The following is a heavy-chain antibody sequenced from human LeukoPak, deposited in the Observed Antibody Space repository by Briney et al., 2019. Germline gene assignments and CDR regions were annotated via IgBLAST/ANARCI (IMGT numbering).Heavy chain of an antibody. V-gene: IGHV4-34*01. CDR3: ARGDRVYYDSSSDAFDI. J-gene: IGHJ3*02. CDR1: GGSFSGYY. D-gene: IGHD3-22*01. Sequence: SETLSLTCAVYGGSFSGYYWSWIRQPPGKGLEWIGEINHSGSTNYNPSLKSRVTIPVDTSKNQFSLKLSSVTAADTAVYYCARGDRVYYDSSSDAFDIWGQGTMVTVSS. CDR2: INHSGST.